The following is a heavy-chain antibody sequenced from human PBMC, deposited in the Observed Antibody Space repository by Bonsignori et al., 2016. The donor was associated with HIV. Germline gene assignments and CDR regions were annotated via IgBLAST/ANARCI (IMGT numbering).Heavy chain of an antibody. CDR2: INPNSGGT. D-gene: IGHD3-9*01. J-gene: IGHJ4*02. CDR3: ARGSRGDDILTGYGNY. Sequence: WVRQAPGQGLEWMGWINPNSGGTNCAQKFQGRVTMTTDTSISTAYMDLSSLTSDDTAIYYCARGSRGDDILTGYGNYWGQGTLVTVSS. V-gene: IGHV1-2*02.